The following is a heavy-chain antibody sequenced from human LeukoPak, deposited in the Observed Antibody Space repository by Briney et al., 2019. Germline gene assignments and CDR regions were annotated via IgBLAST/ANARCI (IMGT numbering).Heavy chain of an antibody. Sequence: PGGSLRLSCAASGFTFSGYSMNWVRQAPGKGLEWVSGISWNSGSICYADSVKGRFTISRDNSKNTLYLQMNSLRAEDTAVFYCAKETRIIAAAGTALEIHHWGQGTLVTVSS. J-gene: IGHJ1*01. CDR3: AKETRIIAAAGTALEIHH. D-gene: IGHD6-13*01. V-gene: IGHV3-48*01. CDR1: GFTFSGYS. CDR2: ISWNSGSI.